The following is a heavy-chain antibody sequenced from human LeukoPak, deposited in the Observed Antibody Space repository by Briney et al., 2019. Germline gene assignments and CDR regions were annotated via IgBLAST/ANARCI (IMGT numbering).Heavy chain of an antibody. V-gene: IGHV1-18*01. J-gene: IGHJ6*03. Sequence: GASVKVSCKASGYTFTSYGISWVRQAPGQGLEWMGWISAYNGNTNYAQRLQGRVTMTTDTSTSTAYMDLRSLRSDDTAVYYCARAVRYFDWLLQADYYYYMDVWGKGTTVTISS. CDR2: ISAYNGNT. CDR3: ARAVRYFDWLLQADYYYYMDV. CDR1: GYTFTSYG. D-gene: IGHD3-9*01.